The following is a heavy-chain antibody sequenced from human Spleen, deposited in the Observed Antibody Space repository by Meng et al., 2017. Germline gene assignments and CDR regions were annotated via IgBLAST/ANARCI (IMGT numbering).Heavy chain of an antibody. CDR2: IGHSGFT. D-gene: IGHD6-19*01. CDR1: GGSISTSGYY. J-gene: IGHJ5*02. CDR3: VRSSGWVKTGFDP. V-gene: IGHV4-39*01. Sequence: QPQLQESGPGLVKPSEALSLTCSVSGGSISTSGYYWGWIRQPPGKGLEWIGSIGHSGFTYYTPSLKSRVTVSIDTSRNLFSLWLTSVTAADTAVYYCVRSSGWVKTGFDPWGQGTLVTVSS.